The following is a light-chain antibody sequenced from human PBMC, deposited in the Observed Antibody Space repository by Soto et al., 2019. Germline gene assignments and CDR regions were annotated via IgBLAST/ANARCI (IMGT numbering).Light chain of an antibody. V-gene: IGKV3-15*01. J-gene: IGKJ4*01. CDR3: QQYYSTPLT. Sequence: EIVMTQSPATLSVSPGERVTLSCRASQSAISNLAWYQQKPGQTPRLLIYDASTRATDIPARFSGSGSGTDFTLTISSLQAEDVAVYYCQQYYSTPLTFGGGTKVDIK. CDR1: QSAISN. CDR2: DAS.